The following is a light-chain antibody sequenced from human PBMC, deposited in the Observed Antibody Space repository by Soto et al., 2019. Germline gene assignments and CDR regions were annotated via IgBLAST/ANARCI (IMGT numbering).Light chain of an antibody. CDR2: DVS. CDR1: SSDVGGYNY. CDR3: SSYTSNILYV. V-gene: IGLV2-14*01. Sequence: QSVLTQPASVSGSPGQSITISCTGTSSDVGGYNYVSWYQQHPGKAPKLMIYDVSNRPSGVSNRFSGSKSGNTASLTISGLQAEDEADYYCSSYTSNILYVFGTGTKVTVL. J-gene: IGLJ1*01.